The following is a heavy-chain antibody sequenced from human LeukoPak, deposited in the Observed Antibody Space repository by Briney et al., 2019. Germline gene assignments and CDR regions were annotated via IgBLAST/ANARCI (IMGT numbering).Heavy chain of an antibody. D-gene: IGHD1-26*01. J-gene: IGHJ4*02. CDR2: ISGSGLMT. CDR3: AKDRSIGTYYTFDH. V-gene: IGHV3-23*01. Sequence: GGSLRLSCAASGFTFSSFAMTWVRQAPGKGLEWVATISGSGLMTYYADSVKGRFTVSGDNSKNTLYLQMSSLTAADTAVYYCAKDRSIGTYYTFDHWGQGTLVTVSS. CDR1: GFTFSSFA.